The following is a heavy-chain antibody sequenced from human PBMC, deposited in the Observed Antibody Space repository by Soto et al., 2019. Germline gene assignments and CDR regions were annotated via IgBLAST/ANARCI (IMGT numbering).Heavy chain of an antibody. J-gene: IGHJ4*02. CDR3: ARDSSGYPTFDY. V-gene: IGHV4-30-4*01. D-gene: IGHD3-22*01. Sequence: SETLSLTCTVSGGSISSGDYYWRWIRPPPGKGLEWIGYIYYSGSTYYNPSLKSRVTISVDTSKNQFSLKLSSVTAADTAVYYCARDSSGYPTFDYWGQGPLVTVSS. CDR2: IYYSGST. CDR1: GGSISSGDYY.